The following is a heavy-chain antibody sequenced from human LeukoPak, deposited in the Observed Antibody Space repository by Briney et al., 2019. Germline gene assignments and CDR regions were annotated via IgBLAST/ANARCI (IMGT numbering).Heavy chain of an antibody. CDR1: GFTFSSYG. Sequence: SGGSLRLSCAASGFTFSSYGMHWVRQAPGKGLEWVAVISYDGSNKYYADSVKGRFTISRDNSKNTLYLQMNSLRAEDTAVYYCARDTPYGMDVWGQGTTVTVSS. V-gene: IGHV3-30*03. CDR2: ISYDGSNK. CDR3: ARDTPYGMDV. J-gene: IGHJ6*02.